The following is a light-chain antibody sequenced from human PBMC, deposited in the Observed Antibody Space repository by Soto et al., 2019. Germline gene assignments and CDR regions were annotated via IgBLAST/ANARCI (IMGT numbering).Light chain of an antibody. CDR3: HQFGSSPLDT. CDR1: QTISSSF. CDR2: RAS. V-gene: IGKV3-20*01. Sequence: EIVLTQSPGTLSLSPGERATLSCRASQTISSSFLAWYQQKPGQAPRLLIYRASRRAPGIPDRFSGSGSWTDFTLTIIRLEPEDLAVYYCHQFGSSPLDTFGPGTKVEIK. J-gene: IGKJ3*01.